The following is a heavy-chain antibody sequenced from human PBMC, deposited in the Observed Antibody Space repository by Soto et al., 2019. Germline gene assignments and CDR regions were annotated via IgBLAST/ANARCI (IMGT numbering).Heavy chain of an antibody. D-gene: IGHD3-22*01. J-gene: IGHJ3*02. V-gene: IGHV3-7*01. CDR3: ARVVAYYYDSSGYPDAFDI. CDR2: IKQDGSEK. Sequence: HPGGSLRLSCAASGFTFSSYWMSWVRQAPGKGLEWVANIKQDGSEKYYVDSVKGRFTISRDNAKNSLYLQMNSLRAEDTAVYYCARVVAYYYDSSGYPDAFDIWGQGTRSPSPQ. CDR1: GFTFSSYW.